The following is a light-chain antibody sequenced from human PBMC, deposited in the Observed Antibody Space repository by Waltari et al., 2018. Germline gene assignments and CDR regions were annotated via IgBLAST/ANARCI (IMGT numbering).Light chain of an antibody. Sequence: SYVLTQPPSVSVAPGETARITCGGHNIRRTPVHWYQQKPGQTPVVVISYDSDRPSGIPERFSGSNSGNTATLTISRVEAGDEADYYCQVWDSSRDHGVFGTGTKVTVL. CDR2: YDS. CDR3: QVWDSSRDHGV. CDR1: NIRRTP. J-gene: IGLJ1*01. V-gene: IGLV3-21*04.